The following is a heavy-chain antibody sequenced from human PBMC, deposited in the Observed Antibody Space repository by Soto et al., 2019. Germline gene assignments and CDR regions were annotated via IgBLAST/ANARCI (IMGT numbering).Heavy chain of an antibody. CDR2: ISSSSSSI. D-gene: IGHD2-15*01. J-gene: IGHJ3*02. CDR3: AKDWDIVVVVAATPWAFDI. Sequence: GGSLRLSCAASGFTFSSYSMNWVRQAPGKGLEWVSYISSSSSSIYYADSVKGRFTISRDNSKNTLYLQMNSLRAEDTAVYYCAKDWDIVVVVAATPWAFDIWGQGTMVTVSS. V-gene: IGHV3-48*01. CDR1: GFTFSSYS.